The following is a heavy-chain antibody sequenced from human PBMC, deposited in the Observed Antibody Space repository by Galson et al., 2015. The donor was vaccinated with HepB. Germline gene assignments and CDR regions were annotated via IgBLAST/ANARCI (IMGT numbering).Heavy chain of an antibody. CDR3: ARAMTTLGTFDY. CDR1: GYTFTGYY. V-gene: IGHV1-2*06. CDR2: INPNSGGT. Sequence: SVKVSCKASGYTFTGYYMHWVRQAPGQGLEWMGRINPNSGGTNYAQKFQGRVTMTRDTSISTAYMELSRLRSDDTAVYYCARAMTTLGTFDYWGQGTLVTVSS. J-gene: IGHJ4*02. D-gene: IGHD4-11*01.